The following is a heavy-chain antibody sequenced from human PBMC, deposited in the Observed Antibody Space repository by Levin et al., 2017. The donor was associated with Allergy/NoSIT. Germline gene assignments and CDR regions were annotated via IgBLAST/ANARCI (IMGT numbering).Heavy chain of an antibody. CDR2: IKQDGSEK. D-gene: IGHD6-19*01. J-gene: IGHJ6*02. Sequence: PGGSLRLSCAASGFTFSSYWMSWVRQAPGKGLEWVANIKQDGSEKYYVDSVKGRFTISRDNAKNSLYLQMNSLRAEDTAVYYCARSRYSSGWYLRGKDYYYGMDVWGQGTTVTVSS. CDR3: ARSRYSSGWYLRGKDYYYGMDV. CDR1: GFTFSSYW. V-gene: IGHV3-7*01.